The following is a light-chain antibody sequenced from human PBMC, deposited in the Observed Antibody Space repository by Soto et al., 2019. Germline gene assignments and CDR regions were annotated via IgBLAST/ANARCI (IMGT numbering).Light chain of an antibody. Sequence: SYELTQPPSVSVSPGQTASITCSGDKLGDKYACWYQQKPGQSPVLVIYQDSKRPSGIPERFSGSNSGNTATLTISGTQAMDEADYYCQAWDSRTALEVFGGGTKVTVL. V-gene: IGLV3-1*01. CDR3: QAWDSRTALEV. CDR2: QDS. J-gene: IGLJ2*01. CDR1: KLGDKY.